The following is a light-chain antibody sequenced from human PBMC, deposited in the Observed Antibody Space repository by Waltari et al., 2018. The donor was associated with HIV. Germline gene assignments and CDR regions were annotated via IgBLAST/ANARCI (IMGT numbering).Light chain of an antibody. CDR1: QNINRY. J-gene: IGKJ2*01. V-gene: IGKV1-39*01. CDR3: QQSYSTPPST. Sequence: DIQLPQSPSSLSASVGNRVTITCRASQNINRYLNWYQQKPGKAPKLLIYSTFSLQSGVPSRFSGSGSGTDFTLTISSLQPEDFATYYCQQSYSTPPSTFGQGTKLEIK. CDR2: STF.